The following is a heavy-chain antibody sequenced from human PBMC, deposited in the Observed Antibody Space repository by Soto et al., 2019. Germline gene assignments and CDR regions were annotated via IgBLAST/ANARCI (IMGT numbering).Heavy chain of an antibody. D-gene: IGHD4-17*01. CDR2: INPSGGST. CDR3: ATDYGGNSGHYYYYYGMDV. CDR1: GYTFTSYY. V-gene: IGHV1-46*01. J-gene: IGHJ6*02. Sequence: GASVKVSCKASGYTFTSYYMHWVRQAPGQGLEWMGIINPSGGSTSYAQKFQGRVTMTRDTSTSTVYMELSSLRSEDTAVYYCATDYGGNSGHYYYYYGMDVWGQGTKVTVSS.